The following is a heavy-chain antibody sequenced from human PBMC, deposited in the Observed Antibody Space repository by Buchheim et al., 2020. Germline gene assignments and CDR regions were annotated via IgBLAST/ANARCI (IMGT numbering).Heavy chain of an antibody. CDR2: IHPNNGGT. CDR3: AGLHAAGGSGRYYKSDY. J-gene: IGHJ4*02. V-gene: IGHV1-2*02. Sequence: QVQLVQSGAEIKKPGASVKVSCKASGYTFSDSYLHWVRQAPGQGPEWMGWIHPNNGGTNYAQKFQGRVTMTKKTSISTVYMELRRLRSDDTAIFYCAGLHAAGGSGRYYKSDYWGQGTL. CDR1: GYTFSDSY. D-gene: IGHD3-10*01.